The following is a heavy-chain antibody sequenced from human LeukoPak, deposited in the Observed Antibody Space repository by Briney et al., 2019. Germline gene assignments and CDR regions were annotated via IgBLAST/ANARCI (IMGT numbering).Heavy chain of an antibody. V-gene: IGHV1-69*13. D-gene: IGHD6-6*01. J-gene: IGHJ6*02. CDR3: ARDPLHSSSSHYYYYYGMDV. CDR1: GYTFTSYY. Sequence: GASVKVSCKASGYTFTSYYMHWVRQAPGQGLEWMGGIIPIFGTANYAQKFQGRVTITADESTSTAYMELSSLRSEDTAVYYCARDPLHSSSSHYYYYYGMDVWGQGTTVTVSS. CDR2: IIPIFGTA.